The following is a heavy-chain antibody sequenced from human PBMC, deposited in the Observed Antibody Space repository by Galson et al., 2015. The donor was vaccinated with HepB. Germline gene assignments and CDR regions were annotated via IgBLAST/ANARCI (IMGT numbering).Heavy chain of an antibody. Sequence: SVKVSCKASGYTFTSYDISWVRQAPGQGLEWMGGIIPIFGTANYAQKFQGRVTITADKSTSTAYMELSSLRSEDTAVYYCARGPNIAARQKNYYYYGMDVWGQGTTVTVSS. CDR3: ARGPNIAARQKNYYYYGMDV. CDR2: IIPIFGTA. D-gene: IGHD6-6*01. V-gene: IGHV1-69*06. J-gene: IGHJ6*02. CDR1: GYTFTSYD.